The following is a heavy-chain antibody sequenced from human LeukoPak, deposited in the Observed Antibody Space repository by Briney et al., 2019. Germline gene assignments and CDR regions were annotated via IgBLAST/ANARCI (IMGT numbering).Heavy chain of an antibody. J-gene: IGHJ4*02. V-gene: IGHV3-7*04. CDR3: ARVAPTFCSSTSCYWDY. D-gene: IGHD2-2*01. CDR1: GFTFSNHW. Sequence: GGSLRLSCAASGFTFSNHWMTWVRQAPGKGLEWVANIQRDGSEQFYVASVKGRFTISRDNAKNSLHLQMNSLRPEDTAVYYCARVAPTFCSSTSCYWDYWGQGTLVTVSS. CDR2: IQRDGSEQ.